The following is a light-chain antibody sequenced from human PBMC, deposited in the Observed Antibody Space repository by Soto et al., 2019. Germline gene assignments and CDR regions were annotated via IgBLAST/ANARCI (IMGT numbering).Light chain of an antibody. CDR3: QQTNSFPLT. Sequence: DIQMTQSLSSLSASVGDRVTITCRASQTISRYLNWYQQRPGKAPNLLIYSASSLQSGVPSRFNGTGSGTEFTLTISSLQPEDFATYYCQQTNSFPLTFGGGTKVDIK. V-gene: IGKV1-39*01. CDR1: QTISRY. CDR2: SAS. J-gene: IGKJ4*01.